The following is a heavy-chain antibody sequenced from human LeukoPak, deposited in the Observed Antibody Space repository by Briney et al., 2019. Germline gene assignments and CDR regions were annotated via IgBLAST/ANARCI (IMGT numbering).Heavy chain of an antibody. Sequence: GGSLRLSCVASGFTFSNYWMTWVRQAPGKGLEWVANIKEDGSEKNYADSVKGRFTISRDNAKNSLYLQMNSLRGEDTAVYYCARARYSDFWGQGTLATVSS. CDR3: ARARYSDF. CDR2: IKEDGSEK. V-gene: IGHV3-7*01. J-gene: IGHJ4*02. CDR1: GFTFSNYW.